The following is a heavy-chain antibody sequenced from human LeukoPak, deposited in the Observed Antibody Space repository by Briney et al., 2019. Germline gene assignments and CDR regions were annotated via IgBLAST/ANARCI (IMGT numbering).Heavy chain of an antibody. J-gene: IGHJ4*02. V-gene: IGHV3-9*01. CDR2: ISWNSGSI. D-gene: IGHD2-15*01. CDR1: GFTFDDYA. CDR3: ARDAGGVVVAATALDH. Sequence: GRSLRLSCAASGFTFDDYAMHWVRQAPGKGLEWVSGISWNSGSIGYADSVKGRFTISRDNAKNSLYLQMNSLRAEDTAVYYCARDAGGVVVAATALDHWGQGTLVTASS.